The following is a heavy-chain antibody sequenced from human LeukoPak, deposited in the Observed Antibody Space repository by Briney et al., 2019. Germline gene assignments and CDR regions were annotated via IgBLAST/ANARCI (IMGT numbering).Heavy chain of an antibody. J-gene: IGHJ4*02. CDR1: GFTVSSNY. D-gene: IGHD6-13*01. V-gene: IGHV3-53*01. CDR2: IYSGGST. Sequence: GGSLRLSCAASGFTVSSNYMSWVRQAPGKGLEWVSVIYSGGSTYYADSVKGRFTISRDNSKNTLYLQMNSLGAEDTAVYYCATPGIAAAGIDYWGQGTLVTVSS. CDR3: ATPGIAAAGIDY.